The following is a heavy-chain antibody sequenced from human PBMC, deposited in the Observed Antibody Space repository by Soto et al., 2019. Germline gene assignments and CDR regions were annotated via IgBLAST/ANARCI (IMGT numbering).Heavy chain of an antibody. Sequence: GSQRLSCAASGFTLNNFTMNWIRQAPGKGLEWVSFISSRCSYMYYADSVKGRFNISRDNARTSVYVQMNSLRAEDTAVDYYARDWSQICDYLGVLTLGTISS. CDR3: ARDWSQICDY. J-gene: IGHJ4*02. CDR1: GFTLNNFT. D-gene: IGHD2-15*01. V-gene: IGHV3-21*01. CDR2: ISSRCSYM.